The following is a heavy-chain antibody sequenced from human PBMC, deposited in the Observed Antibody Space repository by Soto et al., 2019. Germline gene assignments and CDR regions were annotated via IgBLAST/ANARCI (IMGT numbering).Heavy chain of an antibody. CDR3: AKDRSPGATTWNVY. D-gene: IGHD1-1*01. CDR1: GFTFSSSA. V-gene: IGHV3-23*01. Sequence: GGSLRLSCVVSGFTFSSSAINWIRQAPGKGLEWVSTISGSGVAKFYADSVKGRFTISRDNSNNTVSLQMNSLRAEDAAVYYCAKDRSPGATTWNVYWGQGTLVTVSS. J-gene: IGHJ1*01. CDR2: ISGSGVAK.